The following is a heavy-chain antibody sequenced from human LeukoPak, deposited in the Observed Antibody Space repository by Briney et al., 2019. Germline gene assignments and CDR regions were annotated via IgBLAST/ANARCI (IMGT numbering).Heavy chain of an antibody. D-gene: IGHD2-2*01. V-gene: IGHV3-49*04. Sequence: PGRSLRLSCTASGFTFGDYAMSWVRQAPAKGLEWVGFIRSKAYGGTTEYAASVKGRFTISRDDSKSIAYLQMNSLKTEDTAVYYCTRGPYCSSTSCYWGFDPWGQGTLVTVSS. CDR1: GFTFGDYA. CDR2: IRSKAYGGTT. CDR3: TRGPYCSSTSCYWGFDP. J-gene: IGHJ5*02.